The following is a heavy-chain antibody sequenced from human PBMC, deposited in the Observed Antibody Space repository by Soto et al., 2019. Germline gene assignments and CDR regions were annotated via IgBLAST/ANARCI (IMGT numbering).Heavy chain of an antibody. V-gene: IGHV3-48*02. CDR3: ARDSLKGDAFDI. CDR2: ISSSSSTI. J-gene: IGHJ3*02. Sequence: EVQLVESGGGLVQPGGSLRLSCAASGFTFSSYSMNWVRQAPGKGLEWVSYISSSSSTIYYADSVKGRFTISRDNAKNSLCLQMNSLRDEDTAVYYCARDSLKGDAFDIWGQGTMVTVSS. CDR1: GFTFSSYS.